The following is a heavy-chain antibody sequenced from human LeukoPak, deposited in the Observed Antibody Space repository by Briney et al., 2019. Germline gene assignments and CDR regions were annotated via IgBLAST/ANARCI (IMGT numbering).Heavy chain of an antibody. J-gene: IGHJ6*02. D-gene: IGHD6-13*01. CDR2: IYPGDSDT. CDR3: ARLKYSSSWYDSNYGMDV. Sequence: GESLKISCKGSGYSFTSCWIGWVRQMPGKGLEWVGIIYPGDSDTRYSPSFQGQVTISADKSISTAYLQWSSLKASDTAMYYCARLKYSSSWYDSNYGMDVWGQGTTVTVSS. CDR1: GYSFTSCW. V-gene: IGHV5-51*01.